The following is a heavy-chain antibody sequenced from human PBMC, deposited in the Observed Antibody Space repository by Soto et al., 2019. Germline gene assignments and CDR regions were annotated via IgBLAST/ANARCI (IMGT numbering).Heavy chain of an antibody. CDR3: ARQSCSSTSCYLGGMDV. CDR2: IYPGDSDT. V-gene: IGHV5-51*01. Sequence: GESLKISCNGSGYSFTSYWIGWVRQMPGKGLEWMGIIYPGDSDTRYSPSFQGQVTISADKSISTAYLQWSSLKASDAAMYYCARQSCSSTSCYLGGMDVWGQGTKVTVSS. D-gene: IGHD2-2*01. CDR1: GYSFTSYW. J-gene: IGHJ6*02.